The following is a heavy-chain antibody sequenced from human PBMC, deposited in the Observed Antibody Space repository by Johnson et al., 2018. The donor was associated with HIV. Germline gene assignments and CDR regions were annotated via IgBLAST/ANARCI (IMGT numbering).Heavy chain of an antibody. CDR2: ISYDGSNK. CDR3: AKGVITMIVVATDAFDI. J-gene: IGHJ3*02. Sequence: VQVLESGGGLVKPGGSLRLSCAASGFTFSSYGMHWVRQAPGKGLEWVAVISYDGSNKYYADSVKGRFTISRDNSKNTLYLQMNSLRAEDTAVYYCAKGVITMIVVATDAFDIWGQGTMVTVSS. V-gene: IGHV3-30*18. CDR1: GFTFSSYG. D-gene: IGHD3-22*01.